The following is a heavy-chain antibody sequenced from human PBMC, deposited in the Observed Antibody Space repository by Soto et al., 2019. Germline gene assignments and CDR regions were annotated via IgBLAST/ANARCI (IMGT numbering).Heavy chain of an antibody. D-gene: IGHD3-22*01. V-gene: IGHV1-69*12. CDR1: GGTFSSYA. CDR2: IIPIFGTA. J-gene: IGHJ5*02. CDR3: ARDRGPSSGYYPYWFDP. Sequence: QVQLVQSGAEVKKPGSSVKVSCKASGGTFSSYAITWVRQAPGQGLESMGGIIPIFGTANYAQKFQARVTITADESTSTAYMELSSRRSEDTAVYYCARDRGPSSGYYPYWFDPWGQGTLVTVSS.